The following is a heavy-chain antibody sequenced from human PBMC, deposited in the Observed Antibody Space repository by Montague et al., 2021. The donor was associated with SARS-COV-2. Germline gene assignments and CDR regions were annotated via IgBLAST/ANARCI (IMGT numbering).Heavy chain of an antibody. Sequence: SETLSLTCAVYGGSFSNYHWSWIRQPPGKGLEWIGDINQSGRTNXNPSLKSRVTISVDTSKNQFSLKLTSVTAADTAVYYCARGHLSISMVVVVFFGAFYYFVYWGQGTQVTASS. D-gene: IGHD3-22*01. CDR1: GGSFSNYH. CDR2: INQSGRT. CDR3: ARGHLSISMVVVVFFGAFYYFVY. J-gene: IGHJ4*02. V-gene: IGHV4-34*01.